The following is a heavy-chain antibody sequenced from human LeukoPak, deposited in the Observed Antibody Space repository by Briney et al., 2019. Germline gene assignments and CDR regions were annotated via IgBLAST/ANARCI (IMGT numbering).Heavy chain of an antibody. J-gene: IGHJ4*02. CDR3: ASDVAYKFDY. CDR2: ISSSSSYI. D-gene: IGHD5-24*01. Sequence: GGSLRLSCAASGFTFSSYSMNWVRQAPGKGLEWVSSISSSSSYIYYADSVKGRFTISRDNAKNTLYLQMNSLRDEDTAVYYCASDVAYKFDYWGQGTLVTFSS. V-gene: IGHV3-21*01. CDR1: GFTFSSYS.